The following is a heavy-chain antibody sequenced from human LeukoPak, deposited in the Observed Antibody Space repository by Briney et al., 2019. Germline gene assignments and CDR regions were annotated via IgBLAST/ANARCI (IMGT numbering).Heavy chain of an antibody. J-gene: IGHJ4*02. D-gene: IGHD4-17*01. CDR3: ARGAYGDK. CDR2: ISAQSGNT. CDR1: GYTLTSYG. Sequence: ASVKVSCKASGYTLTSYGINWMRQAPGQGLEWMGWISAQSGNTNYAQKVQGRLTLTTDRSTNTAYMELRSLRSDDTAVYYCARGAYGDKWGQGTMVTVSS. V-gene: IGHV1-18*01.